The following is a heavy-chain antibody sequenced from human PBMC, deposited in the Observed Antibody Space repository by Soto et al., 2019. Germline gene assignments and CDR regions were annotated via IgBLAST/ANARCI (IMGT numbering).Heavy chain of an antibody. J-gene: IGHJ4*02. CDR3: ARDLIATAMIDY. CDR2: IYYSGST. V-gene: IGHV4-30-4*01. Sequence: SETLSLTCTVSGGSISSGDYYWSWIRQPPGKGLEWIGYIYYSGSTYYNPSLKSRVTISVDTSKNQFSLKLSSVTAADTAVYYCARDLIATAMIDYSGQGTLVTVST. CDR1: GGSISSGDYY. D-gene: IGHD5-18*01.